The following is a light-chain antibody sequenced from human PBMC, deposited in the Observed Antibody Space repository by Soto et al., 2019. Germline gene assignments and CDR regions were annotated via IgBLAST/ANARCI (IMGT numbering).Light chain of an antibody. CDR2: DAS. Sequence: IRMTQSPSSLSASTGDRVTITCRASQGISSYLNWYQQKPGKAPKLLIYDASNLETGVPSRFSGSGSGTDFTFTISSLQPEDIATYYCQQYDNLPTWTFGQGTKVDIK. CDR3: QQYDNLPTWT. J-gene: IGKJ1*01. CDR1: QGISSY. V-gene: IGKV1-33*01.